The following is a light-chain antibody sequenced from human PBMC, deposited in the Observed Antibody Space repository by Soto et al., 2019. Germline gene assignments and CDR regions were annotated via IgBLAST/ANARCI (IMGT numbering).Light chain of an antibody. Sequence: EIVMTQSPATLSVSPGERATLSCRASQSVSDNLVWYQQKPGQAPRLLIYGASTRAPGIPARFSGSGSGTEFTLTISSLQSEDFAVYYCQQYTNWPPYTFGQGTKL. J-gene: IGKJ2*01. V-gene: IGKV3D-15*01. CDR1: QSVSDN. CDR3: QQYTNWPPYT. CDR2: GAS.